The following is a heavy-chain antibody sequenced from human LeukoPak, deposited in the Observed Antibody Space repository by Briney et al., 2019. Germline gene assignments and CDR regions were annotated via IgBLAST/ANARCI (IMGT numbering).Heavy chain of an antibody. V-gene: IGHV1-24*01. CDR3: ATLPPYSSGWYPSGYFQH. J-gene: IGHJ1*01. CDR2: FDPEDGET. Sequence: ASVKVSCKVSGYTLTELPMHWVRQAPGKGLEWMGGFDPEDGETIYAQKFQGRVTMTEDTSTDTAYMELSSLRSEDTAVYYCATLPPYSSGWYPSGYFQHWGQGTLVTVSS. D-gene: IGHD6-19*01. CDR1: GYTLTELP.